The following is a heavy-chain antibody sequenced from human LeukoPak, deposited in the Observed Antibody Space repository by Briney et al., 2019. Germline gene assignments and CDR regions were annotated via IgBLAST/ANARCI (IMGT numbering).Heavy chain of an antibody. CDR2: ISSSSSTI. CDR3: ASEQWLPPYYYYGMDV. D-gene: IGHD6-19*01. CDR1: GFTFSSYS. Sequence: GGSLRLSCAASGFTFSSYSMNWVRQAPGKGLEWVSYISSSSSTIYYADSVKGRFTISRDNAKNSLYLQMNSLRAEDTAVYYCASEQWLPPYYYYGMDVWGQGTTVTVSS. V-gene: IGHV3-48*01. J-gene: IGHJ6*02.